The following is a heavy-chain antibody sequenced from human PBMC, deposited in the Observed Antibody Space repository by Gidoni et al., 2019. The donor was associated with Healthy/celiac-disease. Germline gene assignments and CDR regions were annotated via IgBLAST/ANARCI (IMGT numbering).Heavy chain of an antibody. D-gene: IGHD3-22*01. Sequence: EVQLLESGGGLVQPEGSLNLSCAASGFTFSSAAMCCIRQAPGKGLEWVSAISGRGVSTYDADSVKGRFTISRDNSKNTLYLQMNSLRAEDTAVYYCAKDLEVVTMIVVVSPAGAFDIWGQVTMVTVSS. V-gene: IGHV3-23*01. CDR3: AKDLEVVTMIVVVSPAGAFDI. J-gene: IGHJ3*02. CDR2: ISGRGVST. CDR1: GFTFSSAA.